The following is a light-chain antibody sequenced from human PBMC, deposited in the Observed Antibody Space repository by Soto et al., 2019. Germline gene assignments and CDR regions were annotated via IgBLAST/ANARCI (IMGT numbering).Light chain of an antibody. V-gene: IGKV3-15*01. J-gene: IGKJ1*01. CDR1: QSVSSN. Sequence: EIVMTQSPATLSVSPGERATLSCRASQSVSSNLAWYQQKPGQAPRLLIYGASTRANGIPARFSGSGSGTAFTLTISRLQSEDFAVYYCQKYNHWPPWTFGQGTKVEIK. CDR2: GAS. CDR3: QKYNHWPPWT.